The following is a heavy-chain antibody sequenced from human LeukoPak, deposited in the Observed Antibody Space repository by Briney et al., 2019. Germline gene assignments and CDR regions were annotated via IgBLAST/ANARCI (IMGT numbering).Heavy chain of an antibody. V-gene: IGHV4-34*01. CDR2: INHSGST. CDR3: ARPTERHYYDSSGYFDAFDI. D-gene: IGHD3-22*01. J-gene: IGHJ3*02. CDR1: GGSFSGYY. Sequence: PSETLSLTCAVYGGSFSGYYWSWICQLPGKGLGWIGEINHSGSTNYNPSLKSRVTISVDTSKNQFSLKLSSVTAADTAVYYCARPTERHYYDSSGYFDAFDIWGQGTMVTVSS.